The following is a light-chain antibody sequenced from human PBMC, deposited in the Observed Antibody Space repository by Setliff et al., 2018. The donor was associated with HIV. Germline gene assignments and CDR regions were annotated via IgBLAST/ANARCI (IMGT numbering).Light chain of an antibody. V-gene: IGLV2-14*01. CDR1: SSDIGTYDL. J-gene: IGLJ1*01. CDR2: DVT. Sequence: QSVLTQPASVSGSPGQSITVSCTGTSSDIGTYDLVSWYQHHPGKAPKLLIYDVTNRPSGVSNRFSASKSGNTASLTISGLQPEDEADYYCSSYATNRDLVVFVTGTKV. CDR3: SSYATNRDLVV.